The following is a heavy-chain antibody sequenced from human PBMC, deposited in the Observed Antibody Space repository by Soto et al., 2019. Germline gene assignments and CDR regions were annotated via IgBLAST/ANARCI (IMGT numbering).Heavy chain of an antibody. CDR3: AREAAGPDYYYYMDV. CDR1: GYTCTGYY. Sequence: QVQLVQSGAEVKKPGASVKVSCKASGYTCTGYYMHWVRQAPGQGLEWMGWINPNSGGTNYAQKFQGWVTMTRDTSISTAYMELSRLRSDDTAVYYSAREAAGPDYYYYMDVWGKGTTVTVSS. J-gene: IGHJ6*03. D-gene: IGHD6-13*01. V-gene: IGHV1-2*04. CDR2: INPNSGGT.